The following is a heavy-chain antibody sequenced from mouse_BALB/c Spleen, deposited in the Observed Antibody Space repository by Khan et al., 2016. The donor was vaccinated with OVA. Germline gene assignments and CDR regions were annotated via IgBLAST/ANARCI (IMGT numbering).Heavy chain of an antibody. CDR1: GYSFTDYT. CDR2: INPYNGGT. V-gene: IGHV1-18*01. Sequence: VRLQQSGPELVKPGASMKISCKASGYSFTDYTMNWVKQSHGKSLEWIGLINPYNGGTSDNQKFKGKATLTVDKSSSTVYMELLSLTSGDSAVYYCARSGDGGFSYWGQGTLVTVSA. J-gene: IGHJ3*01. CDR3: ARSGDGGFSY.